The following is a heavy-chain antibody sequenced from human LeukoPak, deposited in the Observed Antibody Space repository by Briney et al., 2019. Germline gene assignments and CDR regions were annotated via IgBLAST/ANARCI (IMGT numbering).Heavy chain of an antibody. J-gene: IGHJ6*03. CDR2: IGSRADTYAT. V-gene: IGHV3-73*01. CDR3: LVEPTYYIDV. Sequence: PGGSLRLSCAVSGFTFSSSAMHWVRQASGKGLEWVGRIGSRADTYATTYAASVKGRFTISRDDSKNTAYLKMNNLKNEDTAVYYCLVEPTYYIDVWGKGTAVTVSS. CDR1: GFTFSSSA.